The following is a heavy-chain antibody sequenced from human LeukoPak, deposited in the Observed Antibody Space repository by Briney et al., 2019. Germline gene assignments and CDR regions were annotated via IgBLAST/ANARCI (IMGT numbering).Heavy chain of an antibody. Sequence: SETLSLTCTVSGGSISSYYWSWIRQPPGKGLEWIGYIYTSGSTNYNPSLKSRDTISVDTSKNQFSLKLSSVTAADTAVYYCARRTVTTRMDAFDIWGQGTMVTVSS. CDR3: ARRTVTTRMDAFDI. CDR2: IYTSGST. CDR1: GGSISSYY. J-gene: IGHJ3*02. D-gene: IGHD4-17*01. V-gene: IGHV4-4*09.